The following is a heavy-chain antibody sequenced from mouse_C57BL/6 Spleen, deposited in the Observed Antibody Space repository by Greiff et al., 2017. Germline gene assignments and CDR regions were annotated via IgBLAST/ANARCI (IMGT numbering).Heavy chain of an antibody. CDR3: ASYGSSYWYFDG. CDR2: IYPGDGDT. V-gene: IGHV1-80*01. Sequence: VQLQQSGAELVKPGASVKISCKASGYAFSSYWMNWVKQRPGKGLEWIGQIYPGDGDTNYNGKFKGKATLTADKSSSTAYMQHSSLTSEDSAVYFCASYGSSYWYFDGWGTGTTVTVSS. J-gene: IGHJ1*03. CDR1: GYAFSSYW. D-gene: IGHD1-1*01.